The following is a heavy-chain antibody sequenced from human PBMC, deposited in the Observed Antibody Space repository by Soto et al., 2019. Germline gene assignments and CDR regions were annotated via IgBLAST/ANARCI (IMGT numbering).Heavy chain of an antibody. V-gene: IGHV3-23*01. CDR1: GFTFSNYA. CDR3: AISSTGVTL. J-gene: IGHJ4*02. D-gene: IGHD1-1*01. Sequence: HPGGSLRLSCAASGFTFSNYAMNWVRQAPGEGLEWVSGISGSGGSTYYADSVKGRFTISRDNSKSTLYLQMNSLRAEDTAVYYCAISSTGVTLWGQGTPVTVSS. CDR2: ISGSGGST.